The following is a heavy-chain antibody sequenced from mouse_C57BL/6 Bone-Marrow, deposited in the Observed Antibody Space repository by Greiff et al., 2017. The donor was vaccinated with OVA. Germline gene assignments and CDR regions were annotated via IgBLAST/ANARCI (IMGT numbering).Heavy chain of an antibody. D-gene: IGHD2-4*01. CDR1: GFNIKDYY. V-gene: IGHV14-1*01. Sequence: VQLQQSGAELVRPGASVKLSCTASGFNIKDYYMHWVKQRPEQGLEWIGRIDPEDGDTEYAPKFQGKATMTADTSSNTAYLQLSSLTSEDTAVYYCTTFYYDYLYYYAMDYWGQGTSVTVSS. CDR3: TTFYYDYLYYYAMDY. CDR2: IDPEDGDT. J-gene: IGHJ4*01.